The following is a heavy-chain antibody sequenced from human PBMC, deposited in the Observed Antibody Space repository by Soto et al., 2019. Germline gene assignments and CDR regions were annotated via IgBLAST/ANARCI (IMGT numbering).Heavy chain of an antibody. V-gene: IGHV4-59*01. CDR3: AREGGYSSSSIPFDY. CDR1: GGSISSYY. J-gene: IGHJ4*02. D-gene: IGHD6-6*01. Sequence: NPSETLSLTCTVSGGSISSYYWSWIRQPPGKGLEWIGYIYYSGSTNYNPSLKSRVTMSVDTSKNQFSLKLSSVTAADTAVYYCAREGGYSSSSIPFDYWGQGTLVTVSS. CDR2: IYYSGST.